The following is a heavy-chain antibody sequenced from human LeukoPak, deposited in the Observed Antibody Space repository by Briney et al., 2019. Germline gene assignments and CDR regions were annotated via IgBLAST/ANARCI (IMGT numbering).Heavy chain of an antibody. J-gene: IGHJ6*03. D-gene: IGHD3-10*01. CDR2: IYTSGST. CDR3: ARASAGVYYYYYMDV. Sequence: PSETLSLTCTVSGGSISSGSYYWSWIRQPAGKGLEWIGRIYTSGSTNYNPSPKSRVTISVDTSKNQFSLKLSSVTAADTAVYYCARASAGVYYYYYMDVWGKGTTVTISS. V-gene: IGHV4-61*02. CDR1: GGSISSGSYY.